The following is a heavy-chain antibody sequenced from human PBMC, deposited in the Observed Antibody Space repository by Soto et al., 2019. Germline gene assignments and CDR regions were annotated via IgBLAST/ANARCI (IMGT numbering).Heavy chain of an antibody. CDR2: IRTSDAAT. CDR1: GYTFTSYG. V-gene: IGHV1-18*01. Sequence: AASVKVSCKTSGYTFTSYGISWVRQAPGQGLEWMGWIRTSDAATNYAKNFQGRVTMTIDTSTSTAYMELRSLRSDDTAVYYCARGAYGEVSFDYWGQGTQVTVSS. CDR3: ARGAYGEVSFDY. J-gene: IGHJ4*02. D-gene: IGHD3-10*01.